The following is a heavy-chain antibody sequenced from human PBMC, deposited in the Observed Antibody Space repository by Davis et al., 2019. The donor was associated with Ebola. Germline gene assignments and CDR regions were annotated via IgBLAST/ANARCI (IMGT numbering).Heavy chain of an antibody. J-gene: IGHJ4*02. V-gene: IGHV3-23*01. CDR2: TSGSGGST. CDR1: GFTFSSHA. D-gene: IGHD1-1*01. CDR3: ARGYWNFDQ. Sequence: PGGSLRLSCAASGFTFSSHAMNWVRQAPGKGLEWVSGTSGSGGSTFYADSVKGRFTISRDNSKNTLFLQMSSLRAEDTAVYYCARGYWNFDQWGQGTLVTVSS.